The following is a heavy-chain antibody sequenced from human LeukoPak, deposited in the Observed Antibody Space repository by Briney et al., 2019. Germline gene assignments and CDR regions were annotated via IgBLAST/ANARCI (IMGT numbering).Heavy chain of an antibody. D-gene: IGHD6-13*01. CDR3: ARVRSSTLYAFDI. CDR1: GGSISSGDYY. V-gene: IGHV4-30-4*08. Sequence: SQTLSLTCTVSGGSISSGDYYWSWIRQPPGKGLEWIGYIYYSGSTNYNPSLKSRVTISVDTSKNQFSLKLSSVTAADTAVYYCARVRSSTLYAFDIWGQGTMVTVSS. CDR2: IYYSGST. J-gene: IGHJ3*02.